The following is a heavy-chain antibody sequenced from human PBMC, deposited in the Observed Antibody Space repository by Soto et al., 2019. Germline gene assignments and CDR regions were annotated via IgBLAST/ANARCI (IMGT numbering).Heavy chain of an antibody. D-gene: IGHD3-22*01. V-gene: IGHV3-15*01. Sequence: GGSLSLACAASGFTFSNAWMSWVRQAPGKGLEWVGRIKSKTDGGTTDYAAPVKGRFTISRDDSKNTLYLQMNSLKTEDTAVYYCTTDFYYDSSGYYSPDYWGQGTLVTVSS. CDR1: GFTFSNAW. J-gene: IGHJ4*02. CDR2: IKSKTDGGTT. CDR3: TTDFYYDSSGYYSPDY.